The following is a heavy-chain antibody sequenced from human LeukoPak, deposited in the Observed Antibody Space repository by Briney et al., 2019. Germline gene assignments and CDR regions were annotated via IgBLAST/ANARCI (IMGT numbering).Heavy chain of an antibody. Sequence: PGGSLRLSRTASGFSFDYYGMSWVRQAPGKGLEWVSGITWNADSTGYVDFVKGRFTVSGDNAKNSLYLQMDSLRAEDTALYYCARDHHCSSATCPSDSWGQGTMVTVSS. CDR2: ITWNADST. V-gene: IGHV3-20*04. CDR1: GFSFDYYG. CDR3: ARDHHCSSATCPSDS. D-gene: IGHD2-2*01. J-gene: IGHJ4*02.